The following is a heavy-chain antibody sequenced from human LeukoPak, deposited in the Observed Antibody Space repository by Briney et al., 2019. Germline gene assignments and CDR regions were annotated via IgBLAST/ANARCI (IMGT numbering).Heavy chain of an antibody. CDR2: IYYSGST. CDR3: ARDPYSNSGLYYYYMDV. J-gene: IGHJ6*03. V-gene: IGHV4-39*07. Sequence: TSETLSLTCTVSGGSISSSSYYWGWIRQPPGKGLEWIGSIYYSGSTYYNPSLKSRVTISVDTSKNQFSLKLSSVTAADTAVYYCARDPYSNSGLYYYYMDVWGKGTTVTVSS. CDR1: GGSISSSSYY. D-gene: IGHD4-11*01.